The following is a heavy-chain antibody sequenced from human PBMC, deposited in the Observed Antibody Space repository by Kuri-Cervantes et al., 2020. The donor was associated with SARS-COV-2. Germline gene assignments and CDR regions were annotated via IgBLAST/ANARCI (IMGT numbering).Heavy chain of an antibody. CDR3: AREAPYSSSWWDY. CDR2: INPNSGGT. V-gene: IGHV1-2*02. Sequence: ASVKVSCKASGYTFTGYYMHWVRQALGQGPEWMGWINPNSGGTNYAQKFQGRVTMTRDTSISTAYMELSRLRSDDTAVYYCAREAPYSSSWWDYWGQGTLVTVSS. CDR1: GYTFTGYY. D-gene: IGHD6-13*01. J-gene: IGHJ4*02.